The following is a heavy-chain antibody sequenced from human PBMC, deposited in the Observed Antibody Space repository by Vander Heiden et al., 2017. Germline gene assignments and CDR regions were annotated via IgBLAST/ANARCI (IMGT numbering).Heavy chain of an antibody. D-gene: IGHD2-2*01. J-gene: IGHJ4*02. Sequence: EAQLVESGGGLVKPGGSLSLSCAASGFRFSNAWMSWVRQAPGKGLEFVGQIKRKTDGGKTDYAAPLKGRFTISRDDSKNTLFLEMNSLKTEDTAVYYCTRDYASIGYSWGQGTLVTVSS. CDR3: TRDYASIGYS. V-gene: IGHV3-15*01. CDR1: GFRFSNAW. CDR2: IKRKTDGGKT.